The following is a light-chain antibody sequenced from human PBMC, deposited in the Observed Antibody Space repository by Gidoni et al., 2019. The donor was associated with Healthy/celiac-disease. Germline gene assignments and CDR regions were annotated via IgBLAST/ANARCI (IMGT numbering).Light chain of an antibody. Sequence: SYELTQPPSVSVSPGQTARITCSGDILPKQYAYWYQQKPGQAPMLVIYKDSERPAGIPERFSGSSSGTTVTLTISGVQAEDEADYYCQSADSSGEVFGGGTKLTVL. CDR3: QSADSSGEV. CDR1: ILPKQY. CDR2: KDS. J-gene: IGLJ2*01. V-gene: IGLV3-25*03.